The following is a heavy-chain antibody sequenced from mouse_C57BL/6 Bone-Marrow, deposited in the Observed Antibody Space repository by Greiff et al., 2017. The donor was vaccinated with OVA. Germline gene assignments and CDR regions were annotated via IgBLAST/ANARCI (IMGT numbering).Heavy chain of an antibody. J-gene: IGHJ2*01. CDR2: IYPGNSDT. V-gene: IGHV1-5*01. CDR1: GYTFTSYW. CDR3: TRTYYGSNDY. D-gene: IGHD1-1*01. Sequence: VQLKQSGTVLARPGASVKMSCKTSGYTFTSYWMHWVKQRPGQGLEWIGAIYPGNSDTSYNQKFKGKANLTAVTSASTAYMELSSLTNEDSAVYYCTRTYYGSNDYWGQGTTLTVSS.